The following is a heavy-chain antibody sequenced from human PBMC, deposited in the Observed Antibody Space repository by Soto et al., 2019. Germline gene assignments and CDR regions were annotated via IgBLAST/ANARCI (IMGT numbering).Heavy chain of an antibody. CDR2: IWYDGSNK. V-gene: IGHV3-33*01. J-gene: IGHJ4*01. CDR1: GFTFSSYG. D-gene: IGHD3-9*01. Sequence: QVQLVESGGGVVQPGRSLRLSCAASGFTFSSYGMHWVRQAPGKGLEWVAVIWYDGSNKYYADSVKGRFTISRDNSKNTLYLHMHSLRAEDTAVYYCARAGDILTGYSPDFWGHGTLVTVSS. CDR3: ARAGDILTGYSPDF.